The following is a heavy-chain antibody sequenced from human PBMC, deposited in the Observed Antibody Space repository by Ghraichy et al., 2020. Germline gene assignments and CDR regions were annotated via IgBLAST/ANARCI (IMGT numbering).Heavy chain of an antibody. J-gene: IGHJ5*02. Sequence: GGSLRLSCEASGYTFSSYAMSWVRQVPGKGLGWVSAISVSGDTTYYADSVKGRFTISRDNSKNTLYLQMNSLRAEDTAVYYCAKDSPYNGSGKNYFDPWGQGTLVTVSS. D-gene: IGHD3-10*01. CDR3: AKDSPYNGSGKNYFDP. CDR1: GYTFSSYA. CDR2: ISVSGDTT. V-gene: IGHV3-23*01.